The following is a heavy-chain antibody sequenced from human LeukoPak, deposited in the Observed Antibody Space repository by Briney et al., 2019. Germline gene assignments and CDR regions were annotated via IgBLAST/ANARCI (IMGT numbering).Heavy chain of an antibody. V-gene: IGHV3-33*01. CDR2: IWYVGSKK. Sequence: GGSLTLSCAASGFTSSGYGMHWVRQAPGKGLEWVAVIWYVGSKKYHADPVKGRFTISRDNSKNTLYLQMNSLRAEDTAVYYCARWGGDYSAFDIWGQGTTVTVSS. J-gene: IGHJ3*02. D-gene: IGHD4-17*01. CDR3: ARWGGDYSAFDI. CDR1: GFTSSGYG.